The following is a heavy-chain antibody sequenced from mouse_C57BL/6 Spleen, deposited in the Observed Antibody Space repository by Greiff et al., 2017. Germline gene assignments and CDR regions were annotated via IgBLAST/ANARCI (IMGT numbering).Heavy chain of an antibody. V-gene: IGHV1-55*01. D-gene: IGHD2-5*01. CDR1: GYTFTSYW. J-gene: IGHJ4*01. CDR2: IYPGSGST. Sequence: QVQLQQPGAELVKPGASVKMSCKASGYTFTSYWITWVKQRPGQGLEWIGDIYPGSGSTNYNEKFKSKATLTVDTSSSTAYMQLSSLTSEDSAVYYCARWGHYSNLSAMDDWGQGPSGTASS. CDR3: ARWGHYSNLSAMDD.